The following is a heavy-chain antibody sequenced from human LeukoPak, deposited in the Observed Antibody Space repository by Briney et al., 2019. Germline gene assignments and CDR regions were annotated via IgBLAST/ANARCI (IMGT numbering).Heavy chain of an antibody. J-gene: IGHJ6*03. D-gene: IGHD3-3*01. V-gene: IGHV1-2*02. CDR2: INPNSGGT. CDR1: GYTFTGYY. CDR3: ARGHGYYDFWSGYTNYYYYMDV. Sequence: ASVKVSCKASGYTFTGYYMHWVRQAPGQGLEWMGWINPNSGGTNYAQKFQGRVTMTRDTSISTAYMELSRLRSDDTAVYYCARGHGYYDFWSGYTNYYYYMDVWGKGTTVTVSS.